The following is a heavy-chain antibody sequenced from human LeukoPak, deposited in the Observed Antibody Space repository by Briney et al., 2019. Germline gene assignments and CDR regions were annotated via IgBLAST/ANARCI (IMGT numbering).Heavy chain of an antibody. CDR1: GFTFSSYG. V-gene: IGHV3-74*01. D-gene: IGHD5-18*01. CDR3: ARDHEGSYDY. J-gene: IGHJ4*02. Sequence: GGSLRLSCAASGFTFSSYGMSWVRQAPGKGLVWVSRINSDGSSTSYADSVKGRFTISRDNPKNTLYLQMNRLRAEDTAVYYCARDHEGSYDYWGQGTLVTVSS. CDR2: INSDGSST.